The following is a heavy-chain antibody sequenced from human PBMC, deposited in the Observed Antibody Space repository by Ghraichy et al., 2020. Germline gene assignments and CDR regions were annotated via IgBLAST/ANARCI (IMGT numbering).Heavy chain of an antibody. Sequence: SDTLSLTCTVSNDSIISGGYYWHWIRQHPGKGLEWIGYIFHSGSSYYSPSLASRLTISLDTSKNQFSLRLTSVTAADTAVYYCARSPPVVFPDYWGRGTLVSVSS. CDR2: IFHSGSS. V-gene: IGHV4-31*03. J-gene: IGHJ4*02. D-gene: IGHD4-23*01. CDR3: ARSPPVVFPDY. CDR1: NDSIISGGYY.